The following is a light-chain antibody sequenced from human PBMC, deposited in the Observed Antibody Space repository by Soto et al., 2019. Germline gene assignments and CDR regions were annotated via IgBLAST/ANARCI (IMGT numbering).Light chain of an antibody. J-gene: IGKJ4*01. Sequence: EIVMTQSPATLSVSPGERATLSCRASQSVRANLAWYQQKPGQAPRLLIYGASTRATDIPARFSGSGSETEFTLTISSLQSEDFAIYYCQQYINWPLTFGGGTKVEIK. CDR1: QSVRAN. V-gene: IGKV3-15*01. CDR3: QQYINWPLT. CDR2: GAS.